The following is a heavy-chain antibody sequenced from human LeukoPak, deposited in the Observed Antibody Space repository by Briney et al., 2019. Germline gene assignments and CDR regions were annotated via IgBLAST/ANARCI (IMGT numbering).Heavy chain of an antibody. D-gene: IGHD6-19*01. Sequence: GGSLRLSCAASGFAFSSYAMHWVRQAPGKGLEWLAVISHDGNDKYYADSVKGRFTISRDNSKNTLYLQMNSLRAEDTAIFYCATPSSSSGWNPPAYWGQGTLVTVSS. CDR2: ISHDGNDK. CDR3: ATPSSSSGWNPPAY. V-gene: IGHV3-30*04. J-gene: IGHJ4*02. CDR1: GFAFSSYA.